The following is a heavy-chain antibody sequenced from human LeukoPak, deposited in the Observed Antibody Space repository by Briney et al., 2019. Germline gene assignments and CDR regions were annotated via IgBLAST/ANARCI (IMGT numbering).Heavy chain of an antibody. D-gene: IGHD3-10*01. V-gene: IGHV3-30-3*01. Sequence: GRSLRLSCAASGFTFSSYAMHWVRQAPGKGLEWVAVISYDGSNKYYADSVKGRFTISRDNSKNTLYLQMNSLRAEDTAVYYCARDPSGAVSDYWGQGTLVTVSS. CDR2: ISYDGSNK. CDR1: GFTFSSYA. CDR3: ARDPSGAVSDY. J-gene: IGHJ4*02.